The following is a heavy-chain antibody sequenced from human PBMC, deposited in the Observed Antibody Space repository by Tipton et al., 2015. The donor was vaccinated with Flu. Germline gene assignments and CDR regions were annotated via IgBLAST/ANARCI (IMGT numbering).Heavy chain of an antibody. CDR3: ATLTGDDY. D-gene: IGHD7-27*01. V-gene: IGHV3-48*03. CDR2: ISSSGNTI. J-gene: IGHJ4*02. CDR1: GFTFSSYE. Sequence: SLRLSCAASGFTFSSYEMNWVRQAPGKGLEWLSYISSSGNTISYADSVRGRFTISRDNTKKSLYLQLNSLRVEDTAIYYCATLTGDDYWGQGILVTVSS.